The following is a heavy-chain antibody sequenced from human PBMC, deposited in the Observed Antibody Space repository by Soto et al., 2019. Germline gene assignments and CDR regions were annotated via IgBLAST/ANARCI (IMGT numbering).Heavy chain of an antibody. Sequence: DVQLVESGGGLVQPGGSLRLSCAASGFTFSSYWMHWVRQAPGKRLVWVSSINSDGSGTSYADSVKGRFTISRDNAKNTLDLQMNSLKAEDTAVYYCARETYSYGSYFDYWGQGTLVTVSS. CDR3: ARETYSYGSYFDY. D-gene: IGHD5-18*01. V-gene: IGHV3-74*01. CDR1: GFTFSSYW. J-gene: IGHJ4*02. CDR2: INSDGSGT.